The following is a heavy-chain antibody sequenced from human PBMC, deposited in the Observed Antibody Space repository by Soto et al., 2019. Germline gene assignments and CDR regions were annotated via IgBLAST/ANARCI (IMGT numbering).Heavy chain of an antibody. CDR1: GYTLTELS. J-gene: IGHJ5*02. CDR3: GTFVPGSSGYYDGDWFDP. V-gene: IGHV1-24*01. CDR2: FDPEDGET. Sequence: ASVKVSCKVSGYTLTELSMHWVRQAPGKGLEWMGGFDPEDGETIYAQKFQGRVTMTEDTSTDTAYMELSSLRSEDTAVYYCGTFVPGSSGYYDGDWFDPWGQGTLVTVSS. D-gene: IGHD3-22*01.